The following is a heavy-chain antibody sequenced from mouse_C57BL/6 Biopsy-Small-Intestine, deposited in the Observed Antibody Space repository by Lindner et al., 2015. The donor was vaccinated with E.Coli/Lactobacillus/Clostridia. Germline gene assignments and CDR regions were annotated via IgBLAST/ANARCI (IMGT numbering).Heavy chain of an antibody. V-gene: IGHV1-42*01. D-gene: IGHD2-10*01. CDR2: INPSTGGT. J-gene: IGHJ2*01. CDR1: GYSFTGYY. Sequence: VQLQESGPELVKPGASVKISCKASGYSFTGYYMNWMKQSPEKSLEWIGEINPSTGGTTYNQKFKAKATLTVDKYSSTAYMQLKSLTSEDSAVYFCARSFYDNLDYWGQGTTLTVSS. CDR3: ARSFYDNLDY.